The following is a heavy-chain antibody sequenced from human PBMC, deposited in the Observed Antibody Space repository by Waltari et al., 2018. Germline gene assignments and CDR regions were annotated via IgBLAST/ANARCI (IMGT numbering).Heavy chain of an antibody. D-gene: IGHD1-26*01. CDR2: ISSGASTI. CDR3: ARGEGGANEY. Sequence: EVQLVASGGGLVQPGGSLRVLCAASGFTFKNYEMNWVRQAPGKGLEWVSYISSGASTIFYADSVKGRFTISRDNAKNSVYLEMNSLRADDTAIYYCARGEGGANEYWGQGTLVTVSS. V-gene: IGHV3-48*03. J-gene: IGHJ4*01. CDR1: GFTFKNYE.